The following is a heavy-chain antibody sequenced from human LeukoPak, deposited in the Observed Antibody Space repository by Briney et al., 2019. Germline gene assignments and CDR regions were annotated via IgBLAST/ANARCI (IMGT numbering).Heavy chain of an antibody. Sequence: GGSLRLSCTASGFSFSGHWMHWARQLPGKGLVWVSRISPTGSTTSYADSVKGRSTVSRDNAKNTLYLQVNNLRAEDTAVYYCARGPNSNWSGLDFWGQGTLLTVSS. V-gene: IGHV3-74*01. CDR3: ARGPNSNWSGLDF. CDR1: GFSFSGHW. D-gene: IGHD6-6*01. CDR2: ISPTGSTT. J-gene: IGHJ4*02.